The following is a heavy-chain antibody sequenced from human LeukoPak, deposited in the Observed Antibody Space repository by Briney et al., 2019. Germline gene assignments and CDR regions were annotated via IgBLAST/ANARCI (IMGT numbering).Heavy chain of an antibody. CDR2: IIPIFGTA. CDR1: GGTFSSYA. D-gene: IGHD4-17*01. J-gene: IGHJ6*03. V-gene: IGHV1-69*01. CDR3: ARGGEFYYYYMDV. Sequence: SVKVSCKASGGTFSSYAISWVRQAPGQGLEWMGGIIPIFGTANYAQKFQGRATITADESTSTAYMELSSLRSEDTAVYYCARGGEFYYYYMDVWGKGTTVTVSS.